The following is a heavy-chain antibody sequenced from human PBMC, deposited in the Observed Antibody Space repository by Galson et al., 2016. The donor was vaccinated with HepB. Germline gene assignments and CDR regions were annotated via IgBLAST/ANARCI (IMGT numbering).Heavy chain of an antibody. D-gene: IGHD6-25*01. J-gene: IGHJ6*02. Sequence: QSGAEVKKPGESLQISCKASGYTFSHYWIAWVRQMPGKGLEWMGNIYPDDSNVRYSPSLEGHVTISAARSRDTAYLQWNSLRASDTAIYFCVRRGTSSGGYYYYGLDVWGQGTAVTVSS. CDR2: IYPDDSNV. CDR3: VRRGTSSGGYYYYGLDV. V-gene: IGHV5-51*01. CDR1: GYTFSHYW.